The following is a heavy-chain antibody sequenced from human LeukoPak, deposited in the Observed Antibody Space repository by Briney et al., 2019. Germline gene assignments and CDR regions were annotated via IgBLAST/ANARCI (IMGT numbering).Heavy chain of an antibody. CDR3: AVSLTVTTIDAFDI. J-gene: IGHJ3*02. V-gene: IGHV4-4*07. D-gene: IGHD4-17*01. Sequence: SETLSLTCTVSGGSISSYYWSWIRQPAGKGLEWIGRIYTSGSTNYNPSLKSRVTTSVDTSKNQFSLKLSSVTAADTAVYYCAVSLTVTTIDAFDIWGQGTLVTVSS. CDR2: IYTSGST. CDR1: GGSISSYY.